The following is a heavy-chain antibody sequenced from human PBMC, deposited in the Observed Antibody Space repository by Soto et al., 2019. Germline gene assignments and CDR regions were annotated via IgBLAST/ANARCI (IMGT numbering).Heavy chain of an antibody. J-gene: IGHJ4*01. CDR3: ARLPKGSVVTG. D-gene: IGHD2-21*02. CDR1: GFSFRDHS. V-gene: IGHV3-48*02. CDR2: ISSTGNDI. Sequence: VQLMESGGGLVYPGASLRLSCETSGFSFRDHSMNWVRQSPGKGLQWVSYISSTGNDIHYADSVKGRFTVSRDNAKNALFLQMNSLSDDDSAIYYCARLPKGSVVTGWGHGTLVTVSS.